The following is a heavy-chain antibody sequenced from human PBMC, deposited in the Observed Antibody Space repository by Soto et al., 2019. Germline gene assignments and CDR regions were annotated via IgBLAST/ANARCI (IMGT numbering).Heavy chain of an antibody. CDR1: GFTFTRYS. CDR3: ARESEDLTSNFDY. Sequence: EVQLVESGGGLVKPGGSLRLSWAASGFTFTRYSMNWVRQAPGKGLKLVSSISSTTNYIYYADSMKGRFTVSRDNAKNSVYLEMNSMSAEYTAVYYCARESEDLTSNFDYLGQGTLVTVSS. CDR2: ISSTTNYI. V-gene: IGHV3-21*01. J-gene: IGHJ4*02.